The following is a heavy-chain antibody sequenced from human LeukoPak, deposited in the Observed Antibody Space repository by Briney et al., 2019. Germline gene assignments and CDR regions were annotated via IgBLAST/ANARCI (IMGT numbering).Heavy chain of an antibody. Sequence: SETLSLTCTVSGGSISSYYWSWIRQPPGKGLEWIGNIYYSGSTDYNPSLKSRVTISVDTSKNQFSLKLSSVTAADTAVYYCARXRAXAGRYYYGMDVWGQGTTVTVSS. CDR1: GGSISSYY. J-gene: IGHJ6*02. CDR3: ARXRAXAGRYYYGMDV. CDR2: IYYSGST. D-gene: IGHD6-19*01. V-gene: IGHV4-59*01.